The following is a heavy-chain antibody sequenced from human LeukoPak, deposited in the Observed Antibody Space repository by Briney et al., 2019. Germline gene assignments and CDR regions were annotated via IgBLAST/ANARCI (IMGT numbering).Heavy chain of an antibody. Sequence: SETLSLTCAVSGGSISSGGYSWSWIRQPPGKGLEWIGYIYYSGSTNYNPSLKSRVTISVDTSKNQFSLKLSSVTAADTAVYYCARPKYYYGKRQGNWFDPWGQGTLVTVSS. CDR2: IYYSGST. J-gene: IGHJ5*02. CDR3: ARPKYYYGKRQGNWFDP. V-gene: IGHV4-61*08. CDR1: GGSISSGGYS. D-gene: IGHD3-10*01.